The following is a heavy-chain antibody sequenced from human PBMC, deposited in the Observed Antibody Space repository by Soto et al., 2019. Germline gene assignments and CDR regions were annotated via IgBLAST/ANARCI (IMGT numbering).Heavy chain of an antibody. D-gene: IGHD2-2*01. J-gene: IGHJ6*02. V-gene: IGHV3-9*01. CDR2: ISWNSGSI. CDR1: GFTFDDYA. CDR3: AKDVVVVPAAKPLNYYGMDV. Sequence: GGSLRLSCAASGFTFDDYAMHWVRQAPGKGLEWVSGISWNSGSIGYADSVKGRFTISRDNAKNSLYLQMNSLRAEDTALYYCAKDVVVVPAAKPLNYYGMDVWGQGTTVTVSS.